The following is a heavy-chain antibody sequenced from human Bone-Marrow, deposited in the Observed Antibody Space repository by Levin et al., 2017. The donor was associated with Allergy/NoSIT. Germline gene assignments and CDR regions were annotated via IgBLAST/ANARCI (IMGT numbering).Heavy chain of an antibody. D-gene: IGHD3-10*01. V-gene: IGHV1-24*01. Sequence: ASVKVSCKVSGDTLTELSIHWVRQAPGKGLEWLGGVDVEDYDTVYAENFQGRVTMTEDTSTDSAYMELSSLRSEDTAVYYCTAARGFGEFFSWGQGTLVTVSS. CDR3: TAARGFGEFFS. CDR1: GDTLTELS. CDR2: VDVEDYDT. J-gene: IGHJ5*02.